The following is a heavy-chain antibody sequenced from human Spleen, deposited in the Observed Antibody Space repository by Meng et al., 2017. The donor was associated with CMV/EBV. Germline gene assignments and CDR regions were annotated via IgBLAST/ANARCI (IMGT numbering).Heavy chain of an antibody. V-gene: IGHV3-7*01. CDR2: IKQDGSEK. J-gene: IGHJ5*02. Sequence: GESLKISCEASGYIFSNHYMSWVRQAPGKGLEWVGNIKQDGSEKNYVDSVKGRFTISRDNAKNSLYLQMNNLRAEDTALYYCAKERIYGSGSYWDFDPWGQGTLVTVSS. D-gene: IGHD3-10*01. CDR3: AKERIYGSGSYWDFDP. CDR1: GYIFSNHY.